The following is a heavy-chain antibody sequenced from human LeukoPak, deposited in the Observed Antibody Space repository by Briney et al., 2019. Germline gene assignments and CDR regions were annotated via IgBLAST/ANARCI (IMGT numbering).Heavy chain of an antibody. D-gene: IGHD3-9*01. CDR1: GYTFTSYG. CDR2: ISAYNGNT. V-gene: IGHV1-18*01. CDR3: AREAPYYDILTGYSKDAFDI. Sequence: GASVKVSCKASGYTFTSYGISWVRQAPGQGLEWMGWISAYNGNTNYAQKFQGRVTMTTDTSTSTAYMELRSLRSDDTAVYYCAREAPYYDILTGYSKDAFDIWGQGTMVTVSS. J-gene: IGHJ3*02.